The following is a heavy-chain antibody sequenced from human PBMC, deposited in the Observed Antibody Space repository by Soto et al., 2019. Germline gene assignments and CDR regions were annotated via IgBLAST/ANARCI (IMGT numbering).Heavy chain of an antibody. CDR1: GFSLSTSGVG. V-gene: IGHV2-5*02. J-gene: IGHJ4*02. D-gene: IGHD3-10*01. CDR2: IYWDDDK. CDR3: ALRAFSGSYYAFDY. Sequence: SGPTLVNPTQTLTLTCTFSGFSLSTSGVGVGWIRQPPGKALEWLAVIYWDDDKRYSPSLKSRLTITKDTSKNQVVLTMTNMDPVYTATYYCALRAFSGSYYAFDYWGQGALVTVSS.